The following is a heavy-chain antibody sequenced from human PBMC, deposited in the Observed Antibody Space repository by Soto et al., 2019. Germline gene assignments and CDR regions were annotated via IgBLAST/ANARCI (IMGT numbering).Heavy chain of an antibody. CDR1: GGSISSSSYY. V-gene: IGHV4-39*01. D-gene: IGHD3-10*01. CDR2: IYYSWST. Sequence: PSETLSLTCTVSGGSISSSSYYWGWIRQPPGKGLERIGRIYYSWSTYYNPPLKSRVTISVDTFKNQFSLKLSSVTAADTAVYYFARLPPDYGSGSYYNVNAFDIWGQGTMVTV. CDR3: ARLPPDYGSGSYYNVNAFDI. J-gene: IGHJ3*02.